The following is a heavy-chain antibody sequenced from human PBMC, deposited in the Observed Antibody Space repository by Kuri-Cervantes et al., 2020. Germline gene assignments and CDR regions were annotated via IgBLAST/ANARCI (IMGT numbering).Heavy chain of an antibody. CDR3: ARDGEVVVAAYYFDY. CDR2: ISSSSSYI. D-gene: IGHD2-15*01. J-gene: IGHJ4*02. V-gene: IGHV3-21*01. Sequence: GESLKISCAASGFTFSSYSMNWVRQAPGKGLEWVSSISSSSSYIYYADSVKGRFTISRDNAKNSLYLQMNSLRAEDTAVYYCARDGEVVVAAYYFDYWGQGTLVTVSS. CDR1: GFTFSSYS.